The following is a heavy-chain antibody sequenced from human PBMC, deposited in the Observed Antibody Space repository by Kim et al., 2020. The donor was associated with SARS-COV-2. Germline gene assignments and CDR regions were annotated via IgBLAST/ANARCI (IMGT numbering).Heavy chain of an antibody. CDR2: ISSSGSTI. J-gene: IGHJ6*03. V-gene: IGHV3-11*01. Sequence: GGSLRLSCAASGFTFSDYYMSWIRQAPGKGLEWVSYISSSGSTIYYADSVKGRFTISRDNAKNSLYLQMNSLRAEDTAVYYCARVSDSSGYNPYYYYYMDVWGKGTTVTVSS. CDR1: GFTFSDYY. D-gene: IGHD3-22*01. CDR3: ARVSDSSGYNPYYYYYMDV.